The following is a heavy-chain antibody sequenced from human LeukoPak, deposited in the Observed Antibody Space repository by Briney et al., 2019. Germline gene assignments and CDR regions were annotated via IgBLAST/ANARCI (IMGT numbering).Heavy chain of an antibody. Sequence: SETLSLTCTVSGGSISSSNYYWGWIRQPPGKGLEWIGTIYYSGTTYYNPSLESRVTMSVDTSKNQFSLKLSSVTAADTAVYYCARDPVTSYMDVWGKGTTVTVSS. CDR1: GGSISSSNYY. CDR3: ARDPVTSYMDV. V-gene: IGHV4-39*07. D-gene: IGHD4-11*01. J-gene: IGHJ6*03. CDR2: IYYSGTT.